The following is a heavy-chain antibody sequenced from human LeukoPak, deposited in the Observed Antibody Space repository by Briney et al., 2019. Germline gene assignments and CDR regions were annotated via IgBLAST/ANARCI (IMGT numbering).Heavy chain of an antibody. J-gene: IGHJ5*01. Sequence: SETLSLTCTVSGDSTSNFYWTWIRQAPGKALEWIGNIHYSGSSVYNPSLKSRGTISIYTSRRQFFLKLNSVTAADTAVYFCALAPNSNWFDFWGPGTLVTVSS. CDR2: IHYSGSS. CDR1: GDSTSNFY. CDR3: ALAPNSNWFDF. V-gene: IGHV4-59*03. D-gene: IGHD2-8*01.